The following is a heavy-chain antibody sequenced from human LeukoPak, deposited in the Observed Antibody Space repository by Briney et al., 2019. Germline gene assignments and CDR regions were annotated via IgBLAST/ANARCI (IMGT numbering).Heavy chain of an antibody. J-gene: IGHJ5*02. CDR3: AKGTGDTAMPDNWFDP. CDR1: GFTLSSYG. V-gene: IGHV3-30*18. CDR2: ISYDGSGK. Sequence: GGSLRLSCAASGFTLSSYGMHWVRQAPGKGLEWVELISYDGSGKYYADSVKGRFTISRDNAKNSLYLQTNSLRAEDTALYYCAKGTGDTAMPDNWFDPWGQGTLVTVSS. D-gene: IGHD5-18*01.